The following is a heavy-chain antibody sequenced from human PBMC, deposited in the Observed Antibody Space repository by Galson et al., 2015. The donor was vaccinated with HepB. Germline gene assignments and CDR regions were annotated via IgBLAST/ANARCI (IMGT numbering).Heavy chain of an antibody. V-gene: IGHV3-30*04. CDR3: ARDQDYYGSGTYYPLDY. D-gene: IGHD3-10*01. CDR2: ISYDGTNK. CDR1: GFTFSGYA. Sequence: SLRLSCAASGFTFSGYAMHWVRQAPGKGLEWVSVISYDGTNKYYADSVKGRFTISRDSSKNTLYLQMNSLRAEDTAVYYCARDQDYYGSGTYYPLDYWGQGTLVTVSS. J-gene: IGHJ4*02.